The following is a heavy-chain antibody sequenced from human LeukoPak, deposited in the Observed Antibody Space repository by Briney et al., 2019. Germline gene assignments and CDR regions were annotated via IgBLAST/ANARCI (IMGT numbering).Heavy chain of an antibody. CDR3: ARVALSGYYLIDAFDI. CDR1: GFTFSSYS. CDR2: ISSSSSYI. J-gene: IGHJ3*02. V-gene: IGHV3-21*01. Sequence: GGSLRLSCAASGFTFSSYSMNWVRQAPGKGLEWVSSISSSSSYIYYADSVKGRFTISRDNAKNSLYLQMNSLRAEDTAVYYCARVALSGYYLIDAFDIWGQGTMVTVSS. D-gene: IGHD3-22*01.